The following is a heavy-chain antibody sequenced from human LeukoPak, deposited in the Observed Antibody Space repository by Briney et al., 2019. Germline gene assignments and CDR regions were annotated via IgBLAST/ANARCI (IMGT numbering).Heavy chain of an antibody. CDR1: GFTSDDYA. J-gene: IGHJ6*02. V-gene: IGHV3-9*02. CDR2: ISWNSGSI. D-gene: IGHD5-12*01. CDR3: AKDMATRSSYYYYGMDV. Sequence: GGSLRLSCAASGFTSDDYAMHWVRQAPGKGLEWVSGISWNSGSIGYADSVKRRFTISRDNAKNSLYLQMNSLRAEDTALYYCAKDMATRSSYYYYGMDVWGQGTTVTVSS.